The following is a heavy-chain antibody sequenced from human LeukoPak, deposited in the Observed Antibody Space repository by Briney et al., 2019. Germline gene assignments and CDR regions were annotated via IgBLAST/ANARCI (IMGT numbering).Heavy chain of an antibody. J-gene: IGHJ3*02. CDR1: GFTFSSYG. CDR3: ARALSPDDAFDI. Sequence: RSLRLSCAASGFTFSSYGMHWVRQAPGKGLEWVAVIWYDGSNKYYADSVKGRFTISRDNSKNTLYLQMNSLRAEDTAVYYCARALSPDDAFDIWGQGTMVTVSS. V-gene: IGHV3-33*01. CDR2: IWYDGSNK.